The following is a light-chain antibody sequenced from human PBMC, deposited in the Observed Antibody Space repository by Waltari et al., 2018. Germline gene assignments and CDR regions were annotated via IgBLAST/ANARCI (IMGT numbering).Light chain of an antibody. CDR1: QNVRSQ. Sequence: ELVLTQSPATLPVSHWARAALSYKASQNVRSQLGWYQQRPGQAPRLLIDDGSNRASGVPARFSGSGSGTDFTLNISSLEPEDVAVYYCQQRDSWPLTFGGGTKVEIK. CDR2: DGS. CDR3: QQRDSWPLT. J-gene: IGKJ4*01. V-gene: IGKV3-11*01.